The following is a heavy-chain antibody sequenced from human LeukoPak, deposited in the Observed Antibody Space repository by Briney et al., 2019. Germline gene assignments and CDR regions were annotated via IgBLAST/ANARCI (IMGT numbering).Heavy chain of an antibody. CDR3: AKAQLPRHELGNFYFDY. V-gene: IGHV3-30*18. CDR2: VYYVGTSI. CDR1: GFQLTSFG. Sequence: GGPLSSSCEAFGFQLTSFGRTWVGQAPGKGLKGLAVVYYVGTSIYYADSVKGRFTISRDNSKNTLYLQMNSLIREDTAVYYCAKAQLPRHELGNFYFDYWGQGILVTVSS. J-gene: IGHJ4*02. D-gene: IGHD7-27*01.